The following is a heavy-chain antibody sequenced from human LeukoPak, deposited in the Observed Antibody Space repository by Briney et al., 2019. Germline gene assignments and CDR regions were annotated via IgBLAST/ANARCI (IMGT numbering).Heavy chain of an antibody. D-gene: IGHD3-10*01. V-gene: IGHV1-46*01. CDR1: GYTFTSYY. Sequence: ASVKVSCKASGYTFTSYYMHWVRQAPGQGLEWMGIINPSCGSTSYAQKFQGRVTMTRDTSTSTVYMELSSLRSEDTAVYYCARAQGDGSGSYYLNWFDPWGQGTLVTVSS. CDR3: ARAQGDGSGSYYLNWFDP. J-gene: IGHJ5*02. CDR2: INPSCGST.